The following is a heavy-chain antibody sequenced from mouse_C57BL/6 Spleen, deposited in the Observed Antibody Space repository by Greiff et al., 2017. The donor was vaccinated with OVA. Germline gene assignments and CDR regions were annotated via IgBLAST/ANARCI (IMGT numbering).Heavy chain of an antibody. CDR3: ARPYSNHYYSMDY. CDR1: GFSLTSSG. V-gene: IGHV2-3*01. Sequence: VKLVESGPGLVAPSQRLYITCTVSGFSLTSSGVSWVRQPPGKGLEWLGVIWGDGSTTYHSDLIYRLSISKDNSKSQVFSKLNSLQTDDTATDVCARPYSNHYYSMDYWGQGTSVTVSS. D-gene: IGHD2-5*01. J-gene: IGHJ4*01. CDR2: IWGDGST.